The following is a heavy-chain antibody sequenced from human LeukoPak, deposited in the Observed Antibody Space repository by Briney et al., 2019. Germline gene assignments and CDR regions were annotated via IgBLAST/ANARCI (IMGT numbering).Heavy chain of an antibody. D-gene: IGHD3-22*01. Sequence: SETLSLTCAVYGGSFSGYYWSWIRQPPGKGLEWIGEINHSGSTNYNPSLKSRVTISVDTSKNQFSLKLSSVTAADTAVYYCARGQPGRYYYDSSGYHYLDYWGQGTLVTVSS. J-gene: IGHJ4*02. V-gene: IGHV4-34*01. CDR1: GGSFSGYY. CDR2: INHSGST. CDR3: ARGQPGRYYYDSSGYHYLDY.